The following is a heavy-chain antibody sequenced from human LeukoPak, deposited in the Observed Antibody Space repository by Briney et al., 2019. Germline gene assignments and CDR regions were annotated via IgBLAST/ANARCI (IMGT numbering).Heavy chain of an antibody. D-gene: IGHD2-2*01. CDR3: AKHSLGYCSSTSCLTVFDY. CDR2: ISGSGGST. Sequence: PGGSLRLSCAASGFTFSSYAMSWVRQAPGKGLEWVSAISGSGGSTYYADSVKGRFTIPRDNSKNTLYLQMNSLRAEDTAVYYCAKHSLGYCSSTSCLTVFDYWGQGTLVTVSS. J-gene: IGHJ4*02. V-gene: IGHV3-23*01. CDR1: GFTFSSYA.